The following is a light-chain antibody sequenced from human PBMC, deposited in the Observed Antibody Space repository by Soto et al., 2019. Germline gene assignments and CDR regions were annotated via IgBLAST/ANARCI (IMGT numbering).Light chain of an antibody. CDR3: QQYYSYPQT. V-gene: IGKV1-8*01. CDR2: AAS. Sequence: AIRMTQSPSSFSASTGDRVTITCRVSQGISSYLAWYQQKPGKAPKLLIYAASTLQSGVPSRFSGSGSGTDFTLTIICLQSEDFATYYCQQYYSYPQTFGQGTKVEIK. CDR1: QGISSY. J-gene: IGKJ1*01.